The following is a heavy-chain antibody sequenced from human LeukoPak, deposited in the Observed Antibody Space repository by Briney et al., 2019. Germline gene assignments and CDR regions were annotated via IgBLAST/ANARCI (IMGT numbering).Heavy chain of an antibody. CDR1: GYTFTGYY. CDR2: INPNSGGT. J-gene: IGHJ6*02. D-gene: IGHD1-7*01. V-gene: IGHV1-2*04. Sequence: ASVKVSCKASGYTFTGYYMHWVRQAPGQGLEWMGWINPNSGGTNYAQKFQGWVTMTRDTSINTAYMELSRLRSDDTAVYYCARGITGTTYYGMDVWGQGTTVTVSS. CDR3: ARGITGTTYYGMDV.